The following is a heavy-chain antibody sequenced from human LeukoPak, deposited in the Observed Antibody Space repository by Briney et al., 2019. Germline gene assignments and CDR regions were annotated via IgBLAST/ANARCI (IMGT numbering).Heavy chain of an antibody. Sequence: ETLSLTCTVSGGSISSYYWSWIRQPPGKGLEWVSSISSSNNYIYDADAVKGRFTISRDNAKNSLYLQMNSLRAEDTAVYYCARGGWRGYCTSTSCYTTLGGAFDIWGQGTMVTVSS. D-gene: IGHD2-2*02. CDR3: ARGGWRGYCTSTSCYTTLGGAFDI. CDR1: GGSISSYY. V-gene: IGHV3-21*01. CDR2: ISSSNNYI. J-gene: IGHJ3*02.